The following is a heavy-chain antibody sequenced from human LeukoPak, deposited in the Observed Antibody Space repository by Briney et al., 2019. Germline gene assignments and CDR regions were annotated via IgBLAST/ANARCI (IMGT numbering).Heavy chain of an antibody. J-gene: IGHJ4*02. CDR3: AREPLPDADYYDSSGYYYFDY. CDR2: ISAYNGNT. CDR1: GYTFTSYG. V-gene: IGHV1-18*01. D-gene: IGHD3-22*01. Sequence: ASVKVSCKASGYTFTSYGISWVRQAPGQGLEWMGWISAYNGNTNYAQKLQGRVTMTTVTSTSTAYMELRSLRSDDTAVYYCAREPLPDADYYDSSGYYYFDYWGQGTLVTVSS.